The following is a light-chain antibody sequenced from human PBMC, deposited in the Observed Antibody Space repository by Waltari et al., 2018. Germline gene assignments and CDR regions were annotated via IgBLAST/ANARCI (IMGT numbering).Light chain of an antibody. CDR3: QQRGHWPPDAT. J-gene: IGKJ3*01. Sequence: EIVLTQSPATLSLSPGARATPSCRASQSVNRYIARYQQNPGQTPRLHISDGSTRASGIPARFSGSGSGTDFTLTIGSLEPEDSAVYYCQQRGHWPPDATFGPGTKIEIK. CDR1: QSVNRY. V-gene: IGKV3-11*01. CDR2: DGS.